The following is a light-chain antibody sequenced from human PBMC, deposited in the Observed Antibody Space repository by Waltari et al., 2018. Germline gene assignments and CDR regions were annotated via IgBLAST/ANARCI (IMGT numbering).Light chain of an antibody. CDR2: EDT. Sequence: SYELTQTPSVSVSPGQTARITCSGHELPRKYAYWFQQKSGQAPRLVIYEDTKRPSGIPARFSVSSSGTVATLTITGAQVDDEADYYCYSSDSTGLRVFGGGTTVVVL. CDR3: YSSDSTGLRV. J-gene: IGLJ1*01. V-gene: IGLV3-10*01. CDR1: ELPRKY.